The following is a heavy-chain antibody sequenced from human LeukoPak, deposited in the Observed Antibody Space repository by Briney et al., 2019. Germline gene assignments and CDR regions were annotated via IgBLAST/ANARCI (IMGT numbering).Heavy chain of an antibody. Sequence: SETLSLTCTVSGGSISSYYWSWIRQPPGKGLEWIGYIYYSGSTNYNPSLKSRVTISVDTSKNHFSLKLSSVTAADTAVYYCARVTGYMIEGYFDYWGQGTLLTVSS. CDR1: GGSISSYY. V-gene: IGHV4-59*01. CDR2: IYYSGST. J-gene: IGHJ4*02. D-gene: IGHD3-9*01. CDR3: ARVTGYMIEGYFDY.